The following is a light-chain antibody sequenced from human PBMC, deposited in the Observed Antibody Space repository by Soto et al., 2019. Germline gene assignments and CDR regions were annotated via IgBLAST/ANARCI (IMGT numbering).Light chain of an antibody. CDR1: SSNIGNNA. Sequence: QSVLTQPPSVSEAPRQRVTISCSGSSSNIGNNAVNWYQQLPGKAPKLLIYYDDLLPSGVSDRFSGSKSGTSASLAISGLQCEDEADYYCAAWDDSLNGVVFGGGTTLTVL. CDR2: YDD. J-gene: IGLJ2*01. CDR3: AAWDDSLNGVV. V-gene: IGLV1-36*01.